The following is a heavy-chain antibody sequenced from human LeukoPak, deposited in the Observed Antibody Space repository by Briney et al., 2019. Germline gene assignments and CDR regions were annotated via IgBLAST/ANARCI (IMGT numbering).Heavy chain of an antibody. Sequence: PGGSLRLSCAASGFTFSSYWMHWVRQAPGKGLVWVSRINSDGSSTSYADSVKGRFTISRDNAKNTLYLQMNSLRAEDTAVYYCARPPGGSWFDPWGQGTLVTVSS. CDR3: ARPPGGSWFDP. CDR2: INSDGSST. CDR1: GFTFSSYW. D-gene: IGHD3-10*01. J-gene: IGHJ5*02. V-gene: IGHV3-74*01.